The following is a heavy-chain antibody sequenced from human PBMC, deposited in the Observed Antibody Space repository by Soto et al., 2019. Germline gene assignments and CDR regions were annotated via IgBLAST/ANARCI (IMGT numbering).Heavy chain of an antibody. CDR2: ISSNSAYI. D-gene: IGHD1-26*01. CDR3: VRCFLGVGDAFDI. V-gene: IGHV3-21*01. Sequence: GGSLRLSCAASGFTFRSFTMNWVRQAPGKGLEWVSTISSNSAYIYYTDALRGRFTISRDNAKNSLHLQMNSLRAEDTAVYYCVRCFLGVGDAFDIWGQGTTVTISS. CDR1: GFTFRSFT. J-gene: IGHJ3*02.